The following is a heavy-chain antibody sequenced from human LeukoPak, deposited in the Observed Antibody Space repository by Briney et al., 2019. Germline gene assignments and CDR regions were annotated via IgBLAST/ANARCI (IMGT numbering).Heavy chain of an antibody. J-gene: IGHJ6*03. CDR1: GGSISSHY. CDR3: ARDGTGDSQHHYYYYMDV. V-gene: IGHV4-59*11. D-gene: IGHD1-26*01. Sequence: SETLSLTCTVSGGSISSHYWSWIRQPPGKGLEWIGYIYYSGSTNYNPSLKSRVTISVDTSKNQFSLKLSSVTAADTAVYYCARDGTGDSQHHYYYYMDVWGKGTTVTVSS. CDR2: IYYSGST.